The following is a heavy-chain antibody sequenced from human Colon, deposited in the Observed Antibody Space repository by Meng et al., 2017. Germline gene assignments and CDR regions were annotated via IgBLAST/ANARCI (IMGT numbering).Heavy chain of an antibody. J-gene: IGHJ4*02. Sequence: QVQLVQSGDEVKKPGASVKVSCKASGYTFTTDGISWRRQAPGQGLEWMGWISTYDDNTNYVEKFRGRVTMTTDTSTNTAYMELRSLRSDDTAVYYCARDNPGDYVWDYWGQGTLVTVSS. V-gene: IGHV1-18*01. CDR3: ARDNPGDYVWDY. D-gene: IGHD4-17*01. CDR2: ISTYDDNT. CDR1: GYTFTTDG.